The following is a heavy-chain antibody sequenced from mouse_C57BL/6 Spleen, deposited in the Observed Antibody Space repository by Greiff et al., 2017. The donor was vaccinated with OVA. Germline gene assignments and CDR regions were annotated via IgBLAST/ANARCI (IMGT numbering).Heavy chain of an antibody. CDR3: ARPYYYGSSYGYFDV. CDR2: IDPSDSYT. D-gene: IGHD1-1*01. V-gene: IGHV1-69*01. CDR1: GYTFTSYW. Sequence: VQLQQPGAELVMPGASVKLSCKASGYTFTSYWMHWVKQRPGQGLEWIGEIDPSDSYTNYNQKFKGKSTLTVDKSSSTAYMQLSSLTSEDSAVYYGARPYYYGSSYGYFDVWGTGTTVTVSS. J-gene: IGHJ1*03.